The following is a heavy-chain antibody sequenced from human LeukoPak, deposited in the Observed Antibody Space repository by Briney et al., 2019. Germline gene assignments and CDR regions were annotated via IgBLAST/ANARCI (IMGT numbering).Heavy chain of an antibody. V-gene: IGHV3-23*01. Sequence: GGSLRLSCAASGFTFSSYGMSWVRQAPGKGLERVSAISGSGGSTYYADSVKGRFTISRDNSKNTLYLQMNSLRAEDTAVYYCAKDEWLRFSLYWGQGTLVTVSS. CDR1: GFTFSSYG. J-gene: IGHJ4*02. D-gene: IGHD5-12*01. CDR2: ISGSGGST. CDR3: AKDEWLRFSLY.